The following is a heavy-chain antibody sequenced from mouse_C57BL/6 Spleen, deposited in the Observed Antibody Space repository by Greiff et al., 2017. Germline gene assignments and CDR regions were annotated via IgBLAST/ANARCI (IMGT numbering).Heavy chain of an antibody. CDR2: IYPGDGGT. D-gene: IGHD2-2*01. V-gene: IGHV1-82*01. CDR3: ARWFHYAMDY. Sequence: VKLQESGPELVKPGASVKISCKASGYAFSSSWMHWVKQRPGKGLEWIGRIYPGDGGTNYDGKFKGKATLTADKSSSTAYMQLSSLTSEDSAVYFCARWFHYAMDYWGQGTSVTVSS. J-gene: IGHJ4*01. CDR1: GYAFSSSW.